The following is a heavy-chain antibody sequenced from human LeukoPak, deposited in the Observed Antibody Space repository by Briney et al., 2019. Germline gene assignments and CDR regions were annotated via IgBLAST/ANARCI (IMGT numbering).Heavy chain of an antibody. D-gene: IGHD5-18*01. J-gene: IGHJ4*02. V-gene: IGHV1-2*02. CDR1: GYTFTGYY. Sequence: GASVKVSCKASGYTFTGYYMHWMRQAPGQGLEWMGWINPNSGGTNYAQKFQGRVTMTRDTSISTAYMELSRLRSDDTAVYYCARDLGYSYGYMLFYWGQGTLVTVSS. CDR3: ARDLGYSYGYMLFY. CDR2: INPNSGGT.